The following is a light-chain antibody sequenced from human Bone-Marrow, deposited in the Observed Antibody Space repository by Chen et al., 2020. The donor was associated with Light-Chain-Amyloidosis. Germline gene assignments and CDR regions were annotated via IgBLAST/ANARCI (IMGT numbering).Light chain of an antibody. J-gene: IGKJ1*01. CDR2: AAS. V-gene: IGKV1-39*01. Sequence: DIQMTQSPSSLSASVGDRVTITCRASQSISSYLNWYQQKPGKAPKLLIYAASSLQSGVPSRFSGSGYGTDLTHTISSLQTEDFAKYYWQKSDSTPRTFGQGNKVEIK. CDR1: QSISSY. CDR3: QKSDSTPRT.